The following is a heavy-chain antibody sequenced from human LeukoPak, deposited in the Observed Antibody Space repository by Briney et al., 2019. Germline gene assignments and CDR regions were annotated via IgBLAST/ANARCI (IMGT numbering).Heavy chain of an antibody. CDR2: ISGSGGST. CDR3: AKDLGAIGSSYYDD. CDR1: GFTFSSYA. J-gene: IGHJ4*02. Sequence: GGSLRLSCAASGFTFSSYAMSWVRQAPGKGLEWVSAISGSGGSTYYADSVKGRFTISRDNSKNTLYLQMNSLRAEDTAVYYCAKDLGAIGSSYYDDWGQGTLVTVSS. V-gene: IGHV3-23*01. D-gene: IGHD6-13*01.